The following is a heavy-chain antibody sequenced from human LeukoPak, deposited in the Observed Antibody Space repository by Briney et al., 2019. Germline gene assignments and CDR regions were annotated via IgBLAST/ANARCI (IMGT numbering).Heavy chain of an antibody. CDR2: IGPTGFDR. Sequence: PGGSLRLSCTTSGLTFSTSGFNWVRQAPGKGLEWVASIGPTGFDRYHADSIKGRFTISRDNADNFLYLQMDSLRAEDTAVYYCATETNGRHYDYWGQGTLLTVSS. CDR1: GLTFSTSG. D-gene: IGHD1-14*01. CDR3: ATETNGRHYDY. J-gene: IGHJ4*02. V-gene: IGHV3-21*06.